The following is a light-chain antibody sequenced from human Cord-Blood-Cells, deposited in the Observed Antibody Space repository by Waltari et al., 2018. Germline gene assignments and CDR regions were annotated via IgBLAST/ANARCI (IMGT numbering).Light chain of an antibody. V-gene: IGLV2-23*01. J-gene: IGLJ1*01. Sequence: QSALTQPASVSGSPGQSITIPCTGTSSDVGSYNLVSWYQQHPGKAPKLMIYEGSKRPSGVSNRFSGSKSGNTASLTISGLQAEDEADYYCCSYAGSSTYVFGTETKVTVL. CDR3: CSYAGSSTYV. CDR2: EGS. CDR1: SSDVGSYNL.